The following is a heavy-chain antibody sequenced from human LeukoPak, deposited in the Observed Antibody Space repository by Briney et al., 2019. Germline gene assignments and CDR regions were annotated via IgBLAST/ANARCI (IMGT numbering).Heavy chain of an antibody. CDR3: TKAPVTTCRGAFCYPFDY. Sequence: GGSLRLSCAASGFTLSSYAMSWVRQAPGKGLEWVSAISDTGNTYHADSVKGRFTISRDSSKHTLFLQMNRLRPEDAAVYYCTKAPVTTCRGAFCYPFDYWGLGTLVTVPS. CDR1: GFTLSSYA. V-gene: IGHV3-23*01. J-gene: IGHJ4*02. D-gene: IGHD2-15*01. CDR2: ISDTGNT.